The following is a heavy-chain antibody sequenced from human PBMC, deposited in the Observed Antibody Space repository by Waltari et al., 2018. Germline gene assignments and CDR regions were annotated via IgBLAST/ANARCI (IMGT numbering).Heavy chain of an antibody. CDR3: ARDQGRYGGNPGFGY. CDR1: GFTFSSYW. D-gene: IGHD3-16*01. CDR2: MKQDGSKK. Sequence: EVQLVESGGGLVQPGGSLRLSCAASGFTFSSYWMSWVRQAPGEGVEWVANMKQDGSKKYYVDSVKGRFTISRDNAKNSLYLQMNSLRAEDTAVYYCARDQGRYGGNPGFGYWGQGTLVTVSS. V-gene: IGHV3-7*01. J-gene: IGHJ4*02.